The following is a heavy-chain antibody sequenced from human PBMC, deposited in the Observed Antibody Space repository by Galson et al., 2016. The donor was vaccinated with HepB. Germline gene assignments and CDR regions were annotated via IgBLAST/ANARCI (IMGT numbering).Heavy chain of an antibody. V-gene: IGHV3-33*08. D-gene: IGHD3-22*01. Sequence: SLRLSCAASGFTFSNYAMSWVRQAPGKGLEWVAVVFYDDSRKYYADFVKGRFSISRDNSKSSLYLDMNSLRAEDTAVYYCARASYYYDSSDYRASYYFDYWGQGTLVTVSS. CDR1: GFTFSNYA. CDR2: VFYDDSRK. J-gene: IGHJ4*02. CDR3: ARASYYYDSSDYRASYYFDY.